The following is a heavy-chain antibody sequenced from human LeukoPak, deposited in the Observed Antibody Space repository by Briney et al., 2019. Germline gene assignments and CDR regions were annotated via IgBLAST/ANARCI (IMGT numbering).Heavy chain of an antibody. Sequence: SDTLSLTCSVSGGSTSSYYWSWIRQPPGKGLEWIGYIHYAGSTDYNPSLKSRVTISVDTSKNQFSLKLSSVTAADTAVYYCARGTAVAGTNWGQGTLVTVSS. CDR2: IHYAGST. J-gene: IGHJ4*02. CDR1: GGSTSSYY. D-gene: IGHD6-19*01. CDR3: ARGTAVAGTN. V-gene: IGHV4-59*01.